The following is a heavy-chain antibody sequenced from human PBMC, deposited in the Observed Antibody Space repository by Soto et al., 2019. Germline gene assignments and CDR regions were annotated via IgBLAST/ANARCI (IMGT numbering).Heavy chain of an antibody. V-gene: IGHV3-9*01. CDR2: ISWNSNTI. Sequence: GGSLRVSCAASGFTFDNYAMHWVRQAPGKGLEWVSGISWNSNTIAYADSVKGRFTISRDNAKNSLYLQMNSLRAEDTAFYYCAKDTGPNWGQGTLVTVSS. CDR3: AKDTGPN. CDR1: GFTFDNYA. J-gene: IGHJ4*02.